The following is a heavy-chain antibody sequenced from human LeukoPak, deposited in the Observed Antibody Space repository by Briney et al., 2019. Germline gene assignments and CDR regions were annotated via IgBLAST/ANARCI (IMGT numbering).Heavy chain of an antibody. CDR1: GGSISSYY. Sequence: PSETLSLTCTVSGGSISSYYWSWIRQPPGKGLEWIGYIYYSGSTNYNPSLKSRVTISVDTSKNQFSLKLSSVTAADTAVYYCARATDYYDSSGYYYSYFDYWGQGTLVTVSS. J-gene: IGHJ4*02. CDR3: ARATDYYDSSGYYYSYFDY. D-gene: IGHD3-22*01. CDR2: IYYSGST. V-gene: IGHV4-59*08.